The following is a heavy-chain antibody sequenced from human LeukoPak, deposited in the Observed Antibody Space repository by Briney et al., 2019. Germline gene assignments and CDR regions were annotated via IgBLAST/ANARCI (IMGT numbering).Heavy chain of an antibody. CDR1: GYTFTSYG. D-gene: IGHD3-22*01. V-gene: IGHV1-69*01. Sequence: ASVKVSCKASGYTFTSYGISWVRQAPGQGLEWMGEIIPIFGTANYAQKFQGRVTITADESTSTAYMELSSLRSEDTAVYYCARDRDYYDSSGYFPFDYWGQGTLVTVSS. J-gene: IGHJ4*02. CDR3: ARDRDYYDSSGYFPFDY. CDR2: IIPIFGTA.